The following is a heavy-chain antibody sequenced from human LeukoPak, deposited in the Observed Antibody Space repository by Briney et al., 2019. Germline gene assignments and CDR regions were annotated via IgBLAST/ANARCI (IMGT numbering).Heavy chain of an antibody. Sequence: PSETLSLTCSVSGGSITSLYWSWVRQPPGKGLEYVGYVHHTGVTNYNPSLRGRVTVSMDASKNQFYLKLNSVTAADTAVYYCVRSATIAVFRYGMDVWGQGTTATVSS. CDR2: VHHTGVT. J-gene: IGHJ6*02. CDR3: VRSATIAVFRYGMDV. V-gene: IGHV4-59*11. D-gene: IGHD6-19*01. CDR1: GGSITSLY.